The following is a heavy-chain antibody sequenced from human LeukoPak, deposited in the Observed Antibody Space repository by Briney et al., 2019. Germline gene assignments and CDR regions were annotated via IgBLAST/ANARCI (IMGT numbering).Heavy chain of an antibody. CDR3: ARVGRGDHTWGSYYCDH. Sequence: SETLSLTCTVSGDSFSSYHWSWLRQPPGKGLEWIGYISSSGSTSYNPSLETRLTLSVDTSKNQFSLKLSSVTAADTAVYYCARVGRGDHTWGSYYCDHWGQGTLVSVSS. CDR2: ISSSGST. V-gene: IGHV4-59*01. D-gene: IGHD3-16*01. J-gene: IGHJ4*02. CDR1: GDSFSSYH.